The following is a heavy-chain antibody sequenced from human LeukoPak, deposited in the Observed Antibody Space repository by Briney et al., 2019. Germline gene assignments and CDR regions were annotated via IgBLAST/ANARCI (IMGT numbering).Heavy chain of an antibody. J-gene: IGHJ5*02. CDR2: IYYSGST. Sequence: SQTLSLTGTVSGGSISSGDYYWSWIRQPPGKGLEWVGYIYYSGSTYYNPSLKSRVTISVDTSKNQFSLKLSSVTAADTAVYYCARGRTTRASGFDPWGQGTLVTVSS. V-gene: IGHV4-30-4*08. CDR1: GGSISSGDYY. CDR3: ARGRTTRASGFDP. D-gene: IGHD1-7*01.